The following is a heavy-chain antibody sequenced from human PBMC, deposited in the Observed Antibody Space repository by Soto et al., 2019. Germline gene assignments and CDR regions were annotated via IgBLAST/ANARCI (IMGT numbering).Heavy chain of an antibody. CDR1: GFSFNSYS. J-gene: IGHJ1*01. CDR3: AKDRGTTTVTFDAFQH. CDR2: IIGSGDSA. V-gene: IGHV3-23*01. D-gene: IGHD4-17*01. Sequence: PXESLRLSCAASGFSFNSYSMSWVHQAPGKGLEWVAGIIGSGDSAYYADSVKGRFTISRDNSKNTLYLQMNSLRAVDTAIYYCAKDRGTTTVTFDAFQHWGQGTLVTVSS.